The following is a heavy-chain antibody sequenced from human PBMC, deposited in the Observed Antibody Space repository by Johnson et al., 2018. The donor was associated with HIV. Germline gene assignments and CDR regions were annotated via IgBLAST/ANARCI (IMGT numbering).Heavy chain of an antibody. J-gene: IGHJ3*02. V-gene: IGHV3-30*14. CDR1: GFTFSSYA. Sequence: QAQLVESAGGVVQPGRSLRLSCAASGFTFSSYAMHWVRQAPVNGLEWVAVISYDGSTYYADSVQGRFTISRDNSKNTLYLQRHRLRAGDTAVYYCARAGDYDAFDIWGQGTMVTVSS. CDR3: ARAGDYDAFDI. D-gene: IGHD3-16*01. CDR2: ISYDGST.